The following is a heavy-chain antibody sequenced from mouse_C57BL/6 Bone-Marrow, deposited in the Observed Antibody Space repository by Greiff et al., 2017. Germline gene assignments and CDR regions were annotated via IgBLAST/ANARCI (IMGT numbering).Heavy chain of an antibody. J-gene: IGHJ4*01. Sequence: QVQLQQPGAELVRPGTSVTLSCKASGYTFTRYWMHWVKQRPGQGLEWIGVIDPSDSYTNYNQKFKGKATLTVDTSSSTAYMQLSSLTSEDSAVYYCARWDREAMDYWGQGTSVTVSS. D-gene: IGHD4-1*01. V-gene: IGHV1-59*01. CDR3: ARWDREAMDY. CDR1: GYTFTRYW. CDR2: IDPSDSYT.